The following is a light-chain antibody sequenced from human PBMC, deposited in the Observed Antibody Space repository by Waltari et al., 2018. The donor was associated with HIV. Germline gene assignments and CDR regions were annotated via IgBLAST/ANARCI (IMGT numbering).Light chain of an antibody. CDR3: QQADSFPFT. J-gene: IGKJ5*01. CDR2: AAS. Sequence: DIQMTQSPSSVSASVGDRVTFTCRASQDVSTWLAWYQQKPGNAPKLLSYAASRLQTGVPSRFSGRGSGTDFTLTINSLQPEDFATYYCQQADSFPFTFGQGTRLEIK. CDR1: QDVSTW. V-gene: IGKV1-12*02.